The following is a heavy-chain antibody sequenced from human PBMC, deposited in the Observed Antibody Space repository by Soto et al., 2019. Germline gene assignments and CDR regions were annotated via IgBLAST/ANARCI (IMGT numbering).Heavy chain of an antibody. CDR1: GLTFTNAW. Sequence: GGSLRLSCAASGLTFTNAWMNWVRQTPGKGQERVGRIRSQKDGGTTDYTAPVSGRFTISRDDSKNTLFLQMDSLKTEGTAMYYCTAGLFQSDSRGYYFAFECWGQGTMVTVSS. J-gene: IGHJ3*01. V-gene: IGHV3-15*07. D-gene: IGHD3-22*01. CDR3: TAGLFQSDSRGYYFAFEC. CDR2: IRSQKDGGTT.